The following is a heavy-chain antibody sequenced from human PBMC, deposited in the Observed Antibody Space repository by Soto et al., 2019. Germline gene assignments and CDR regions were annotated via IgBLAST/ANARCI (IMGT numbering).Heavy chain of an antibody. V-gene: IGHV3-53*04. CDR1: GFTVSSNY. D-gene: IGHD3-22*01. CDR3: ARASGGYYDSSGYYSG. Sequence: EVQLVESGGGLVQPGGSLRLSCAASGFTVSSNYMSWVRRAPGKGLEWVSVIYSGGSTYYADSVKGRFTISRHNSKNTLYLQMNSLRAEDTAVYYCARASGGYYDSSGYYSGWGQGTLVTVSS. CDR2: IYSGGST. J-gene: IGHJ4*02.